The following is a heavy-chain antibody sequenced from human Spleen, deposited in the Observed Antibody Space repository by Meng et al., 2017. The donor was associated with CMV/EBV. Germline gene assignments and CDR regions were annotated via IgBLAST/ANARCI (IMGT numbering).Heavy chain of an antibody. CDR1: GFTFSSYD. Sequence: GGSLRLSCAASGFTFSSYDMHWVRQATGKGLEWVSAIGTAGDTYYPGSVKGRFTISRDNSQNTLYLQMNSLRAEDTAVYYCAKVGGWYKDAFDIWGQGTMVTVSS. CDR2: IGTAGDT. CDR3: AKVGGWYKDAFDI. D-gene: IGHD6-19*01. V-gene: IGHV3-13*01. J-gene: IGHJ3*02.